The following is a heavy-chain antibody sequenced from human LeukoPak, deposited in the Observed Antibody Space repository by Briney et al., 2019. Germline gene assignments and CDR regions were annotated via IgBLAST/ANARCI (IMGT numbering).Heavy chain of an antibody. CDR3: ARAYNYDFWSGYFYYYMDV. Sequence: ASVKVSCKASGYTFTGYYMHWVRQAPGQGLEWMGWMNPNSGNTGYAQKFQGRVTITRNTSISTAYMELSSLRSEDTAVYYCARAYNYDFWSGYFYYYMDVWGKGTTVTVSS. V-gene: IGHV1-8*03. CDR1: GYTFTGYY. CDR2: MNPNSGNT. J-gene: IGHJ6*03. D-gene: IGHD3-3*01.